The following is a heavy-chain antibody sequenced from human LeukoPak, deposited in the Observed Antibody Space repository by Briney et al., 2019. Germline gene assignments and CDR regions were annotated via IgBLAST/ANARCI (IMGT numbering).Heavy chain of an antibody. D-gene: IGHD2-8*02. Sequence: GGSLKLSCVASGFTFSNHAMTWVRQAPGKGLEWVSAISADAVDTFYAPSVKGRFTISRDNSKNTMYLQINSLRAEDTAIYYCAKDVWWSVSWGQGTLVTVSS. V-gene: IGHV3-23*01. J-gene: IGHJ5*02. CDR1: GFTFSNHA. CDR2: ISADAVDT. CDR3: AKDVWWSVS.